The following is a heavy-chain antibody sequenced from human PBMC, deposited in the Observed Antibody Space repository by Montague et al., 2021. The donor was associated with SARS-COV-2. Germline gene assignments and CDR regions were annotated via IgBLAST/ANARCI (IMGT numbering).Heavy chain of an antibody. D-gene: IGHD3-10*01. V-gene: IGHV4-39*02. Sequence: SETLSLTCTVSGGSISSSSYYWSWIRQPPGKGLEWIGSIYNSGSTNYNPSLKSRVTITVDTPKNQSSLKLSSVTAADTAVYYCAREPVLLGFAVLYCGDGMDVWGQGTTVTVSS. CDR2: IYNSGST. CDR1: GGSISSSSYY. J-gene: IGHJ6*02. CDR3: AREPVLLGFAVLYCGDGMDV.